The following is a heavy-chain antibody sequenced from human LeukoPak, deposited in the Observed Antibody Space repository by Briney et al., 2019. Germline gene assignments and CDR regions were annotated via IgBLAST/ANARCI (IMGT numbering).Heavy chain of an antibody. CDR2: IYNSGTI. CDR1: GGSISSYY. D-gene: IGHD3-10*01. V-gene: IGHV4-59*08. J-gene: IGHJ2*01. CDR3: ARSAPYGDWYFDL. Sequence: SETLSLTCTVSGGSISSYYWSWIRQPPGKGLEWIGYIYNSGTINYNPSLKGRVTISVDTSKNQFSLKLTSVTAADTAVYYCARSAPYGDWYFDLWGRGTLVTVSS.